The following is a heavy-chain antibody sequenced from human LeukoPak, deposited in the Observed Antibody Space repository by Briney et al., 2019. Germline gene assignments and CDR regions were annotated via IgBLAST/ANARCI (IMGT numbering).Heavy chain of an antibody. D-gene: IGHD5-12*01. Sequence: SETLSLTCSVSGGPISGTDYYWSWIRQPPGKGLEWIGFIHHSGSTSYNPSLESRITISVDASMNQFSLKLTSMTAADTAVYYCAGRGYAMAYWGQGALVTVSS. CDR1: GGPISGTDYY. CDR3: AGRGYAMAY. CDR2: IHHSGST. V-gene: IGHV4-30-4*01. J-gene: IGHJ4*02.